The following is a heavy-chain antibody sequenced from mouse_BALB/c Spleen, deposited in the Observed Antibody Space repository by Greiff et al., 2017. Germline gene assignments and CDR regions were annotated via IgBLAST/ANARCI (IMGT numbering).Heavy chain of an antibody. Sequence: VQLQQSGAELVRPGTSVKVSCKASGYAFTNYLIEWVKQRPGQGLEWIGVINPGSGGTNYNEKFKGKATLTADKSSSTAYMQLSSLTSDDSAVYFCARWSTGTYYFDYWGQGTTLTVSS. CDR2: INPGSGGT. CDR3: ARWSTGTYYFDY. CDR1: GYAFTNYL. J-gene: IGHJ2*01. D-gene: IGHD4-1*02. V-gene: IGHV1-54*01.